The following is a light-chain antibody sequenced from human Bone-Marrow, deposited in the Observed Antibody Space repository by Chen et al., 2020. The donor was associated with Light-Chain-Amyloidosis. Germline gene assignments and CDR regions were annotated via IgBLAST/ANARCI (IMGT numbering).Light chain of an antibody. CDR1: RSNIGSNT. CDR3: ATYDDSRNGAA. CDR2: TDS. J-gene: IGLJ2*01. V-gene: IGLV1-44*01. Sequence: QSVLSQPPSASGTPGQRVTISCSGGRSNIGSNTVNWYQHLPGKAPKLLIHTDSYRPSGVPDRFSAAKAGTSASLAISGLQSEDETDYYCATYDDSRNGAAFGGGTKLTVL.